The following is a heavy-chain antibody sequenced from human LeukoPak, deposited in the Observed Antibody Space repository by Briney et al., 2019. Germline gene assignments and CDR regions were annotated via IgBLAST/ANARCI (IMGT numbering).Heavy chain of an antibody. J-gene: IGHJ4*02. Sequence: GGSLRLSCAASGFTFSSYNMNWVRQTPGKGLEWVSVIYSGGSTYYTDSVKGRFTISRDNSKNTVYLQMNSLRAEDTAVYYCARDLPVGATDYWGQGTLVTVSS. CDR2: IYSGGST. CDR3: ARDLPVGATDY. CDR1: GFTFSSYN. V-gene: IGHV3-53*01. D-gene: IGHD1-26*01.